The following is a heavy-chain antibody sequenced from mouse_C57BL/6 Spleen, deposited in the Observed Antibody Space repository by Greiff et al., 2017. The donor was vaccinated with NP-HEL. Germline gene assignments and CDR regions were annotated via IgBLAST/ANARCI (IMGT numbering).Heavy chain of an antibody. CDR1: GYAFSSYW. D-gene: IGHD2-5*01. V-gene: IGHV1-80*01. CDR3: ARGDSNYWYFDV. Sequence: QVQLKQSGAELVKPGASVKISCKASGYAFSSYWMNWVKQRPGKGLEWIGQIYPGDGDTNYNGKFKGKATLTADKSSSTAYMQLSSLTSDDSAVYFCARGDSNYWYFDVWGTGTTVTVSS. J-gene: IGHJ1*03. CDR2: IYPGDGDT.